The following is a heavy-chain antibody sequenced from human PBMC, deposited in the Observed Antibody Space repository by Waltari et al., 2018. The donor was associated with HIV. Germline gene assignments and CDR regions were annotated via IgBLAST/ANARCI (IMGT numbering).Heavy chain of an antibody. Sequence: EVQLVESGGGLVPPGESLRRSWSAPGFTFTHCTMNRVRQAPGKGLELVSAISGSGRSTYHTDSVKGRFTISTDNAKSTLYLQMNSLRAEDTAVYYCAKDDSTGSSGYYPFHYWGQGTLITVSS. CDR2: ISGSGRST. CDR1: GFTFTHCT. J-gene: IGHJ4*02. D-gene: IGHD3-22*01. CDR3: AKDDSTGSSGYYPFHY. V-gene: IGHV3-23*04.